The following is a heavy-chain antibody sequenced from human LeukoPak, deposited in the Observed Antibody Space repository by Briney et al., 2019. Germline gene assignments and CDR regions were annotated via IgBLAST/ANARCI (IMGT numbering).Heavy chain of an antibody. CDR3: ARGRRYGGFDALGF. J-gene: IGHJ4*02. V-gene: IGHV1-8*01. Sequence: ASVQVSCKASGYTFTNYDINWVRQAPGQGLEWMGWMSPNSGDTGYAQKFQGRVTMTRNTSISTAYMELGSLGSEDTAVYFCARGRRYGGFDALGFWGQGSLVTVSS. CDR1: GYTFTNYD. CDR2: MSPNSGDT. D-gene: IGHD5-12*01.